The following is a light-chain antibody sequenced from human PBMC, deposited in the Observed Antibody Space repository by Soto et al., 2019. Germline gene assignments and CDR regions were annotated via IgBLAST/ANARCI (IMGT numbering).Light chain of an antibody. CDR3: QKEGGSHKWP. CDR1: QSVSSSQ. J-gene: IGKJ1*01. Sequence: EIVLTQSPGTLSLSPGERATLSCRASQSVSSSQLAWYQQKPGQAPRLLLHGVSTRDTGIPDRFSGSGSGTYFTLTISRLAPEDFSVDYCQKEGGSHKWPFGQGTKVEI. CDR2: GVS. V-gene: IGKV3-20*01.